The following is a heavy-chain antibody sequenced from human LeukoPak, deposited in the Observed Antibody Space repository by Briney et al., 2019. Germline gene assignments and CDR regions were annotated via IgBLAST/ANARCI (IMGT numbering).Heavy chain of an antibody. CDR1: GFTFSAYA. CDR3: ARGGEHYESSGYYADY. J-gene: IGHJ4*02. D-gene: IGHD3-22*01. Sequence: SGRSLRLSCAASGFTFSAYAMHWVRQAPGKGLEWVPGDNWSGARTGYADSVKGRFTISRDNAKNTLYLQMNSVRAEDTALYYCARGGEHYESSGYYADYWGQGTLVTVSS. CDR2: DNWSGART. V-gene: IGHV3-20*04.